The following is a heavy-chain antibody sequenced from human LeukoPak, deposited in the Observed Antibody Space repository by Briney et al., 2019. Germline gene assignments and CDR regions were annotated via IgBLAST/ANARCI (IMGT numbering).Heavy chain of an antibody. CDR1: GGTFSSST. V-gene: IGHV1-69*05. CDR3: ARVTSDITGAFDI. D-gene: IGHD1-14*01. CDR2: ITPIFGTA. J-gene: IGHJ3*02. Sequence: SVKVSCKASGGTFSSSTISWVRQAPGQGLEWMGGITPIFGTANYAQKLQGRVTITTDESTSTVYMELSSLRSEDTAVYYCARVTSDITGAFDIWGQGTMVTVSS.